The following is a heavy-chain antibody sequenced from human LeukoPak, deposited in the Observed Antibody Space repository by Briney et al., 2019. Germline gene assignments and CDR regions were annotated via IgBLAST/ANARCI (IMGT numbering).Heavy chain of an antibody. CDR1: GFTFSSYS. Sequence: GGSLRLSCAASGFTFSSYSMNWVRQAPGKGLEWVSSISSSSSYIYYADSVKGRFTIFRDNAKNSLYLQMNSLRAEDTAVYYCARESSGYYADYWGQGTLVTVSS. CDR3: ARESSGYYADY. CDR2: ISSSSSYI. V-gene: IGHV3-21*04. J-gene: IGHJ4*02. D-gene: IGHD3-22*01.